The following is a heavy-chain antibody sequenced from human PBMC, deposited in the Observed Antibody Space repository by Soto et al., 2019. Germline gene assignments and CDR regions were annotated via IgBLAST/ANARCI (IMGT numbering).Heavy chain of an antibody. CDR2: IKYRGHT. D-gene: IGHD2-2*01. CDR3: ARVDIAVVPSTTFDY. J-gene: IGHJ4*02. Sequence: QLQLQESGPGLVKPSETLALTCTVSGGSISSISYYWGWIRQPPGKGLEWIGSIKYRGHTFYNPSLKSPVPMSVDTSKNQFSLRLSSVTAAETAVYYCARVDIAVVPSTTFDYWGQGILVTVSS. V-gene: IGHV4-39*01. CDR1: GGSISSISYY.